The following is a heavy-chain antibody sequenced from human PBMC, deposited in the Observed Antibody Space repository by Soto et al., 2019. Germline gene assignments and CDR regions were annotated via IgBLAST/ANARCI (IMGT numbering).Heavy chain of an antibody. CDR2: IYHSGTT. V-gene: IGHV4-38-2*01. CDR1: SFSISSGYY. Sequence: PSETLSLTCAVSSFSISSGYYWGWVRQPPGKGLEWIGSIYHSGTTNYSPSLKSRVTISIDTSKNQFSLKLSSVTAADTAVYYCARHYPFGSGSYSPYYFDSWGQGTLVTVSS. D-gene: IGHD3-10*01. J-gene: IGHJ4*02. CDR3: ARHYPFGSGSYSPYYFDS.